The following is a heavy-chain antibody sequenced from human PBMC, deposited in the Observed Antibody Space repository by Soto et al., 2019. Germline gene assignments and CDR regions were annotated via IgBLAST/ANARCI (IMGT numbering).Heavy chain of an antibody. CDR3: ARGLEHHYSLYYFDY. V-gene: IGHV3-7*05. CDR2: IKQDGSEK. D-gene: IGHD2-15*01. J-gene: IGHJ4*02. Sequence: EVQLVESGGGSVQPGGSLRLSCAASGFTYSSHWMSWVRQAPGKGLEWVANIKQDGSEKYYVDSVKGRFTISRDNAKNSLYLQINSLRAEDTAVYYCARGLEHHYSLYYFDYWGQGTLVAVSS. CDR1: GFTYSSHW.